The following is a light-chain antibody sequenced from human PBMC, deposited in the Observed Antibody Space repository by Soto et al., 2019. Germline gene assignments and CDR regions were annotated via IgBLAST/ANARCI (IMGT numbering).Light chain of an antibody. J-gene: IGKJ3*01. CDR2: WAS. CDR1: QSVLYSSKNKNY. Sequence: DIVLTQSPDSLAVSLGERATINCKSSQSVLYSSKNKNYLAWYQQKPGQPPKLLIYWASTREPGVPDRFSGSGSGTDFTLTISSLQAEDVAVYYCQQYYSTPLTFGPGTKVDIK. CDR3: QQYYSTPLT. V-gene: IGKV4-1*01.